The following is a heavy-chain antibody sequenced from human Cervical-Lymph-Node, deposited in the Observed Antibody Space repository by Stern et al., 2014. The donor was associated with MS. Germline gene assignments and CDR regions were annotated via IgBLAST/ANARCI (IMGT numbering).Heavy chain of an antibody. D-gene: IGHD3-3*01. CDR1: GFTFDDYA. CDR2: IRWNSGSI. J-gene: IGHJ6*02. V-gene: IGHV3-9*01. Sequence: EVQLVESGGGLVQPGRSLRLSCAASGFTFDDYAMHWVRQAPGKGLEWVSGIRWNSGSIGYADSVKGRFTISRDNAKNSLYLQMNSLRAEDTALYYCAKGLHPHVYYDFWRDPMDVWGQGTTVTVSS. CDR3: AKGLHPHVYYDFWRDPMDV.